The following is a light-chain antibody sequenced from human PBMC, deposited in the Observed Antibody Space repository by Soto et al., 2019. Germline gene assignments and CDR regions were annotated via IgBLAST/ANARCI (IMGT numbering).Light chain of an antibody. CDR3: CSYAGRYTYV. CDR2: AVS. CDR1: SSPVGGYHY. J-gene: IGLJ1*01. V-gene: IGLV2-11*01. Sequence: QSALTQPRSVSGSTGQSVTISCTGTSSPVGGYHYVSWYQQFPGKAPKLMIYAVSQRPSGVPDRFSGSESGNTASLTISGLQADDEADYYCCSYAGRYTYVFGSGTKVTVL.